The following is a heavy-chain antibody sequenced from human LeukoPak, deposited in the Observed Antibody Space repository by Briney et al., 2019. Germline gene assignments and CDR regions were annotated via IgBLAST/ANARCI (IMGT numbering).Heavy chain of an antibody. CDR1: GYTFTSYA. V-gene: IGHV1-3*01. Sequence: ASEKVSCKASGYTFTSYAMHWVRQAPGQRLEWMGWINAGNGNTKYSQKFQGRVTITRDTSASTAYMELSSLRSEDTAVYYCARPSELLWFGELGDAFDIWGQGTMVTVSS. CDR2: INAGNGNT. J-gene: IGHJ3*02. CDR3: ARPSELLWFGELGDAFDI. D-gene: IGHD3-10*01.